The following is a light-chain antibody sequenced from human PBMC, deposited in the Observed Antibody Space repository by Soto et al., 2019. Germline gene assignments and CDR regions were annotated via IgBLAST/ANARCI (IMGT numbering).Light chain of an antibody. CDR3: QQRSNWPMYT. V-gene: IGKV3-11*01. CDR1: QSVSSY. CDR2: DAT. J-gene: IGKJ2*01. Sequence: EIVLTQSPATLSLSPGERATLSCRASQSVSSYLAWYQQKFGQAPRLLIYDATNRATGIPARFRGSGSGTDYTLTISSLEPEDFAVYYCQQRSNWPMYTFGQGTKLEIK.